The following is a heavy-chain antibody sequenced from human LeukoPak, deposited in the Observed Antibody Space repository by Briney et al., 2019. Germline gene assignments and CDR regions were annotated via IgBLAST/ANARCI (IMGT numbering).Heavy chain of an antibody. CDR2: INPNSGGT. Sequence: ASVKVSCKASGYTFTGYYMHWVRQAPGQGLEWMGRINPNSGGTNYAQKLQGRVTMTTDTSTSTAYMELRSLRSDDTAVYYCARDSGGDGVDFDYWGQGTLVTVSS. D-gene: IGHD2-21*02. J-gene: IGHJ4*02. CDR1: GYTFTGYY. CDR3: ARDSGGDGVDFDY. V-gene: IGHV1-2*06.